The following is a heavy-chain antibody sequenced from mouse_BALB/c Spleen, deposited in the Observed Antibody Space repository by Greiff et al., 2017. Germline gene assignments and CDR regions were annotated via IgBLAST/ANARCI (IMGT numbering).Heavy chain of an antibody. CDR2: IYPGDGST. CDR1: GYTFTSYY. J-gene: IGHJ2*01. V-gene: IGHV1S56*01. CDR3: GGGERPYYFDY. Sequence: QVQLQQSGPELVKPGASVKMSCKASGYTFTSYYIHWVKQRPGQGLEWIGWIYPGDGSTKYNEKFKGKTTLTADKSSSTAYMLLSSLTSEDSAIYFCGGGERPYYFDYWGQGTTLTVSS.